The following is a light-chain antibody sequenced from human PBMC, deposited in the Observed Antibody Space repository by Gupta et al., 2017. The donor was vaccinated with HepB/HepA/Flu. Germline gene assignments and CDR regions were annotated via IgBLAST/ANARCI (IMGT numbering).Light chain of an antibody. Sequence: QAGLTQPPSVSKGLRQTATLTCTGDRNNVGYQGAAWLQHHQGHPPKLLAYRNDSRPSGISEKLSASRSGNTASLTITGLQPEDEADYYCSAWDRRPSVWVFGGGTKLTVL. CDR3: SAWDRRPSVWV. J-gene: IGLJ3*02. CDR2: RND. V-gene: IGLV10-54*01. CDR1: RNNVGYQG.